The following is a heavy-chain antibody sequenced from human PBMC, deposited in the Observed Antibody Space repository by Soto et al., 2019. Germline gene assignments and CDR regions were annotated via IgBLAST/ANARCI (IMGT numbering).Heavy chain of an antibody. CDR2: INADNGDT. Sequence: QVQLVQSGAEVKKPGTSVKVSCKASGYAFTSYTIHWVRQAPGQRLEWMGWINADNGDTKYSQKFLGRVTITRDTSASTAYMEWSSLRSEDTAEYYCAKGGGAIINWGQGTLVTVSS. V-gene: IGHV1-3*01. J-gene: IGHJ4*02. CDR1: GYAFTSYT. D-gene: IGHD3-16*02. CDR3: AKGGGAIIN.